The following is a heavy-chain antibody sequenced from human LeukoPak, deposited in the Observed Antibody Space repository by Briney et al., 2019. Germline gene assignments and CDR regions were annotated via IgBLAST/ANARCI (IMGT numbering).Heavy chain of an antibody. D-gene: IGHD3-3*01. V-gene: IGHV4-39*07. J-gene: IGHJ5*02. CDR3: ARTALLRRGWFDP. Sequence: SETLSLACTVSAGSISSSSYYWGWIRQPPGKGLEWIGSIYYTGSTYYNPSLKGRVTISVDTSKNQFSLKLSSGTAADTAVYYCARTALLRRGWFDPWGQGTLVTVSS. CDR2: IYYTGST. CDR1: AGSISSSSYY.